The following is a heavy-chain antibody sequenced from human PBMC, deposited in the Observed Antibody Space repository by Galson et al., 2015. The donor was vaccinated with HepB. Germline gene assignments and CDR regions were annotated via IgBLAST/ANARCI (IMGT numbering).Heavy chain of an antibody. Sequence: SLRLSCAASGVTLSDYGVSWVRQAPGKGPEWVSGIGGSGSHRFYAESVKGRYTISRDTSKNTVYLQMNSLRAEDTALYYCAKLGGTVLRGVTLSLNYFDLWGQGTFVTVSS. V-gene: IGHV3-23*01. J-gene: IGHJ4*02. CDR3: AKLGGTVLRGVTLSLNYFDL. CDR2: IGGSGSHR. CDR1: GVTLSDYG. D-gene: IGHD3-10*01.